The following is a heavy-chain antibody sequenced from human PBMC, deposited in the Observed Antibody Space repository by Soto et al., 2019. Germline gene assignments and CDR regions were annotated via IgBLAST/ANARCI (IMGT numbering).Heavy chain of an antibody. V-gene: IGHV4-59*01. Sequence: PSETLSLTCTVSGGSISSYYWSWIRQPPGKGLEWIGYIYYSGSTNYNPSLKSRVTISVDTSKNQFSLKLSSVTAADTAVYYCASGLLWFGEDVWGQGPTVTVSS. CDR2: IYYSGST. CDR1: GGSISSYY. J-gene: IGHJ6*02. D-gene: IGHD3-10*01. CDR3: ASGLLWFGEDV.